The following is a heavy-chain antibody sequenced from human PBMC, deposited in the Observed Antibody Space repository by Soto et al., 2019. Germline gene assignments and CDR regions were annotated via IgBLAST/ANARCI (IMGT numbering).Heavy chain of an antibody. Sequence: SETLSLTCTVSGGSITRSSDYWGWIRQPPGKGLEWIGDIYYSGSTYYNPSLKSRVTISVDTSKNQFSLKLSSVTATDTAVYNCVRRDSFRARNWFDSWGQGTPVTVSS. J-gene: IGHJ5*01. CDR2: IYYSGST. CDR1: GGSITRSSDY. V-gene: IGHV4-39*01. CDR3: VRRDSFRARNWFDS. D-gene: IGHD2-21*02.